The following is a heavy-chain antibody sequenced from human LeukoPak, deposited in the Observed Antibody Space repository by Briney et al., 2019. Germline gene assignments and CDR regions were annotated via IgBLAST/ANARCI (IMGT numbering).Heavy chain of an antibody. CDR1: GFTFSSYA. Sequence: SGGSLRLSCAASGFTFSSYAMHWVRQAPGKGLEWVAVISYDGSNKYYADSVKGRFTISRDNSKNTLYLQMNSLRAEDTAMYYCARSQWRGGDPFDYWGQGTLVTVSS. D-gene: IGHD2-21*02. V-gene: IGHV3-30-3*01. J-gene: IGHJ4*02. CDR3: ARSQWRGGDPFDY. CDR2: ISYDGSNK.